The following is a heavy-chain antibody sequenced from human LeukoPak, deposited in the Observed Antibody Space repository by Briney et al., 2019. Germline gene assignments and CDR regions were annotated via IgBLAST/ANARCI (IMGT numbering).Heavy chain of an antibody. D-gene: IGHD2-15*01. V-gene: IGHV1-18*01. Sequence: ASVKVSCKASGYTFTSYGISWVRQAPGQGLEWMGWISAYNGNTNYAQRLQGRVTMTTDTSTSTAYMELRSLRSDDTAVYYCARENCSGGSCRLLTGYFDYWGQGTLVTVSS. J-gene: IGHJ4*02. CDR3: ARENCSGGSCRLLTGYFDY. CDR2: ISAYNGNT. CDR1: GYTFTSYG.